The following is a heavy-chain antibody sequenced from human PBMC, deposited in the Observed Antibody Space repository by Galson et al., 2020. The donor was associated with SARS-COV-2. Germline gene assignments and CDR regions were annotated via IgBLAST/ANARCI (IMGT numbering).Heavy chain of an antibody. CDR2: IYYSGST. CDR3: ARIVWFGYSYPQDFDY. J-gene: IGHJ4*02. CDR1: GGSISSSSYY. Sequence: SETLSLTCTVSGGSISSSSYYWGWIRQPPGKGLEWIGSIYYSGSTYYNPSLKSRVTISVDTSKNQFSLKLSSVTAADTAVYYCARIVWFGYSYPQDFDYWGQGTLVTVSS. V-gene: IGHV4-39*01. D-gene: IGHD5-18*01.